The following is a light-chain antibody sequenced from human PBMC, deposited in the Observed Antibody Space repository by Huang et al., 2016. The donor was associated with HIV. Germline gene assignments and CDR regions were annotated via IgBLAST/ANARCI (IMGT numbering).Light chain of an antibody. Sequence: EIVLTQSPVTLSLSPGDRATLSCRASQSIGTYLAWYQQKSGQAPRLLIYDVSNRAAGVPASFSARGSETDFTLAIASLDPDDFAIYHCQQRSKWPLTFGGGTKVEMK. CDR1: QSIGTY. CDR3: QQRSKWPLT. CDR2: DVS. J-gene: IGKJ4*01. V-gene: IGKV3-11*01.